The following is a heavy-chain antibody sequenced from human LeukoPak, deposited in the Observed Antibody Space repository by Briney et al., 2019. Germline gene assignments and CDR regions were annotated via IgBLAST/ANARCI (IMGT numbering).Heavy chain of an antibody. J-gene: IGHJ4*02. CDR2: ISGSSGST. CDR3: AKDRALGTIFGVVTFFDY. CDR1: RFTFDDYA. Sequence: PGGFLRLYCAASRFTFDDYAMRWVRQAPGKRLGWVSAISGSSGSTYYADSVKGRFTISRDNSKNTLYLQMNSLRAEDTAVYYCAKDRALGTIFGVVTFFDYWGQGTLVTVSS. D-gene: IGHD3-3*01. V-gene: IGHV3-23*01.